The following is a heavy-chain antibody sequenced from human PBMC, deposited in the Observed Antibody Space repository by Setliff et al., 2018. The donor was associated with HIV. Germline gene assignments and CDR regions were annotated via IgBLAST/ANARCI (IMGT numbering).Heavy chain of an antibody. D-gene: IGHD3-10*01. CDR2: IHKDGSEK. Sequence: GGSLRLSCAASGFTFTNYWMSWVRQAPGKGLEWVANIHKDGSEKYYVDSVKGRFTISRDNTKNLLYLEMNSLRAEDTAVYYCAGSRGYFVQADWGQGTLVTVSS. J-gene: IGHJ4*02. CDR3: AGSRGYFVQAD. CDR1: GFTFTNYW. V-gene: IGHV3-7*01.